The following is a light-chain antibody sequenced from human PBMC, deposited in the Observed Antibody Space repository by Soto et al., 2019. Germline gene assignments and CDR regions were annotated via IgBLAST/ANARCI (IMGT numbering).Light chain of an antibody. CDR1: RSVSTP. V-gene: IGKV1-5*01. CDR3: QHYKSYDRP. J-gene: IGKJ1*01. CDR2: DAF. Sequence: DIQMTQPPSTPSASVGDRVTITHSASRSVSTPLAWYQKRPGKAPKLLIFDAFSFESGGPSRFSGSESGTELTLTISVLQPDDFATYYCQHYKSYDRPCGQGTRVDIK.